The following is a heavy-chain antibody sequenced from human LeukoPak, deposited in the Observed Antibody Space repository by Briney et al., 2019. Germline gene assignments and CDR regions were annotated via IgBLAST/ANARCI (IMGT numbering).Heavy chain of an antibody. V-gene: IGHV1-2*02. CDR2: INPNSGGT. J-gene: IGHJ5*02. CDR3: AREGPQTGSYSNGDWFDP. Sequence: ASVKVSCKASGYTFTGYYMHWVRQAPGQGPEWMGWINPNSGGTNYAQKFQGRVTMTRDTSISTAYMELSRLRSDDTAVYYCAREGPQTGSYSNGDWFDPWGQGTLVTVSS. CDR1: GYTFTGYY. D-gene: IGHD1-26*01.